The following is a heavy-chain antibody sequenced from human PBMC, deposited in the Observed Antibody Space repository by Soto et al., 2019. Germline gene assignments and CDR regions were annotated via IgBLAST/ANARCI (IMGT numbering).Heavy chain of an antibody. J-gene: IGHJ6*02. D-gene: IGHD4-17*01. CDR1: GYSFTSYW. CDR3: ARRGSAYTTHYYYYGIDV. V-gene: IGHV5-10-1*01. Sequence: GESLKISCKGSGYSFTSYWISWVRQMPGKGLEWMGRIDPSDSYTNYSPSFQGHVTISADKSISTAYLQWSSLKASDTAMYYCARRGSAYTTHYYYYGIDVWGQGTPVTVSS. CDR2: IDPSDSYT.